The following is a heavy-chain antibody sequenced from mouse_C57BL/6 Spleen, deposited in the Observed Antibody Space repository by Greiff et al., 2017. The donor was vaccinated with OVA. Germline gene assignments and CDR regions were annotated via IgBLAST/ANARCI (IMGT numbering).Heavy chain of an antibody. CDR1: GFNIKDDY. CDR3: TPYYYGSSYSDY. D-gene: IGHD1-1*01. Sequence: DVQLQESGAELVRPGASVKLSCTASGFNIKDDYMHWVKQRPEQGLEWIGWIDPENGDTEYASKFQGKATITADTSSNTAYLQLSSLTSEDTAVYYCTPYYYGSSYSDYWGQGTTLTVSS. J-gene: IGHJ2*01. V-gene: IGHV14-4*01. CDR2: IDPENGDT.